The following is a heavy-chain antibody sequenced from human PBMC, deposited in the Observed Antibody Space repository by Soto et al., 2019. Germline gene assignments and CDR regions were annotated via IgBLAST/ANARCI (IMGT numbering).Heavy chain of an antibody. CDR1: GFTVSSNY. Sequence: EVQLVETGGGLIQPGGSLRLSCAASGFTVSSNYMSWVRQAPGKGLEWVSVIYSGGSTYYADSVKGRFTISRDNSKNTLYLQMHRLRAEDTAVYYCARAYYSSWSHSDYGMDVWGQGTTVTVSS. D-gene: IGHD6-13*01. V-gene: IGHV3-53*02. CDR3: ARAYYSSWSHSDYGMDV. J-gene: IGHJ6*02. CDR2: IYSGGST.